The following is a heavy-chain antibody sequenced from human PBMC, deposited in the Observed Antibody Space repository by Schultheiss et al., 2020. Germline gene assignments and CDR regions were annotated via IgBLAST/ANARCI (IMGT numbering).Heavy chain of an antibody. J-gene: IGHJ4*02. V-gene: IGHV4-31*03. CDR2: IYYSGST. Sequence: SETLSLTCTVSGGSISSGGYYWSWIRQHPGKGLEWIGYIYYSGSTYYNPSLKSRVTISVDTSKNQFSLKLSSVTAADTAVYYCARVGRSYDILTGYYMYYFDYWGQGTLVTVSS. CDR1: GGSISSGGYY. CDR3: ARVGRSYDILTGYYMYYFDY. D-gene: IGHD3-9*01.